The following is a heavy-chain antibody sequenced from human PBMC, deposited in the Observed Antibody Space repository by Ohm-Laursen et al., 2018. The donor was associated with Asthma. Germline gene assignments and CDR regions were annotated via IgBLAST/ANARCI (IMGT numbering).Heavy chain of an antibody. CDR2: IYYSGST. V-gene: IGHV4-31*03. CDR3: ARGGPQGVPGSNWFDP. Sequence: SQTLSLTCTVSGGSISSGGYYWSWIRQHPGKGLEWIGYIYYSGSTYYNPSLKSRVTISVDLSKNQFSLILTSVTAADTAVYYCARGGPQGVPGSNWFDPWGQGTLVTVSS. CDR1: GGSISSGGYY. D-gene: IGHD1-26*01. J-gene: IGHJ5*02.